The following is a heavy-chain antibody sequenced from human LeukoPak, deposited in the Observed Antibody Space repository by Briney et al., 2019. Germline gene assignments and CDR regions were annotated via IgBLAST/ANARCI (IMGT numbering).Heavy chain of an antibody. Sequence: ASVKVSCKTSRYTFTGYYMHWVRQAPGQGLEWMGWINPNSGGTNYAQKFQGRVTTTRDTSISTAYMELSSLRSEDTAVYYCARDPGGGDQPLYYFDYWGQGTLVTVSS. V-gene: IGHV1-2*02. CDR1: RYTFTGYY. D-gene: IGHD3-16*01. CDR3: ARDPGGGDQPLYYFDY. J-gene: IGHJ4*02. CDR2: INPNSGGT.